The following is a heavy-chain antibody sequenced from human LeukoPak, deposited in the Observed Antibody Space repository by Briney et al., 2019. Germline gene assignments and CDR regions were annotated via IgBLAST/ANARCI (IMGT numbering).Heavy chain of an antibody. V-gene: IGHV4-31*03. CDR3: ARDPSGSNWFDP. Sequence: SETLSLTCTVSGGSISTSGYYWSWIRQHPEKGLEWIGYIYYSGSTYYNPSLKSRVAISVDTSKNQFSLNLSSVTAADTAVYYCARDPSGSNWFDPWAQGTLVTVSS. D-gene: IGHD3-10*01. CDR1: GGSISTSGYY. CDR2: IYYSGST. J-gene: IGHJ5*02.